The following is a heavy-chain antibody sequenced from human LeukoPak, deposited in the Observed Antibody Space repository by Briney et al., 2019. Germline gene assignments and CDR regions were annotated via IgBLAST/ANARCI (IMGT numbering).Heavy chain of an antibody. J-gene: IGHJ4*02. V-gene: IGHV3-30*04. CDR1: GFTFSYYS. D-gene: IGHD2-8*01. CDR3: AREIMVHFDY. Sequence: GRSLRLSCAASGFTFSYYSMHWVRQAPGKGLEWVAVISYDGSNKYYADSVKGRFTISRDNSKNTLYLQMNSLRAEDTAVYYCAREIMVHFDYWGQGTLVTVSS. CDR2: ISYDGSNK.